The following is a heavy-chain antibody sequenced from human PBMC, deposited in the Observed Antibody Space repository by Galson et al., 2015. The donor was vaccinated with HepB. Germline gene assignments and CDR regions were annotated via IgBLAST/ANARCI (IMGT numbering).Heavy chain of an antibody. CDR1: GFTLNSYW. J-gene: IGHJ4*02. CDR2: IKQDGSDY. Sequence: SLRLSCAASGFTLNSYWMTWVRQAPGKGLEWVATANIKQDGSDYYYVDSVKGRFTISRDNVKNSLYLQMNSLRAEDTAVYYCGRDGVDGWEPLSYWGQGTLVTISS. D-gene: IGHD1-26*01. CDR3: GRDGVDGWEPLSY. V-gene: IGHV3-7*03.